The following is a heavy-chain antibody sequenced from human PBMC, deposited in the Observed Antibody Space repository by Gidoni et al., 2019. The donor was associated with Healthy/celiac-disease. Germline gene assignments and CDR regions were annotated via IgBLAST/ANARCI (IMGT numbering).Heavy chain of an antibody. D-gene: IGHD3-3*01. CDR2: FDPEDGET. Sequence: QVQLVQSGAVVMKPGASVKVSCKVSGYTLTELSMHWGRQAPGKGLEWMGGFDPEDGETSYAQKFQGRVTMTEDTSTDTAYMELSSLRSEDTAVYYCATHHLLRFLEWPWSWFDPWGQGTLVTVSS. V-gene: IGHV1-24*01. CDR1: GYTLTELS. CDR3: ATHHLLRFLEWPWSWFDP. J-gene: IGHJ5*02.